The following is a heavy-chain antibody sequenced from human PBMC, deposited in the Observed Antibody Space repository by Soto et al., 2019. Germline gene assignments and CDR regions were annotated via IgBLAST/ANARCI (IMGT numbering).Heavy chain of an antibody. V-gene: IGHV1-18*01. CDR1: GYTFTSYG. D-gene: IGHD3-3*02. CDR3: ARLGVRWAIPHFTKHSYGMDV. J-gene: IGHJ6*02. CDR2: ISAYDGNT. Sequence: GDSVKVSCKASGYTFTSYGISWVRQAPGQGLEWMGWISAYDGNTNYAQKLQGRVTMTTDTSTSTAYMELRSLRSDDTAVYYCARLGVRWAIPHFTKHSYGMDVRGQGTSVTAS.